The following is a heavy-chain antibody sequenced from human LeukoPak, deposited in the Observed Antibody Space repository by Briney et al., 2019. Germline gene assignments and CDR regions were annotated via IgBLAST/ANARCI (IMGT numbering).Heavy chain of an antibody. D-gene: IGHD3-22*01. CDR3: TRSHYYDSSVYYYYYGLDV. Sequence: GGSLRLSCAASGFTFDDYAMHWVRQAPGKGLEWVSGISWNSGSIGYADSVKGRFTISRDNAKNSLYLQMNSLRAEDTAVYYCTRSHYYDSSVYYYYYGLDVWGQGTTVTVSS. J-gene: IGHJ6*02. CDR1: GFTFDDYA. CDR2: ISWNSGSI. V-gene: IGHV3-9*01.